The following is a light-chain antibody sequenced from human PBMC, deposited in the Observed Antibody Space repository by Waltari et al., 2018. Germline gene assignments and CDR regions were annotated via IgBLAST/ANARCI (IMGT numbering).Light chain of an antibody. CDR3: QQRSSWPLT. CDR1: HSVREY. J-gene: IGKJ4*01. V-gene: IGKV3-11*01. Sequence: EIVLTQSPATLSLSPGERATLSCRASHSVREYLAWYQQRPGQAPSLLIYDASNRATGVPARFSGTGYETDFTLTNNNREPEDFAVYYCQQRSSWPLTFGGGSKVEIK. CDR2: DAS.